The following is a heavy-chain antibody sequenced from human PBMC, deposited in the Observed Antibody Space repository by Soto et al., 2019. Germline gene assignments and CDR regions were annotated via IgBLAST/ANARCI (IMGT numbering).Heavy chain of an antibody. CDR3: ARLYRGAVDSIFDY. D-gene: IGHD2-15*01. V-gene: IGHV4-39*01. CDR1: GGSISSSSYY. J-gene: IGHJ4*02. CDR2: IYYSGST. Sequence: SETLSLTCTVSGGSISSSSYYWGWIRQPPGKGLEWIGSIYYSGSTYYNPSLKSRVTISVDTSKNQFSLKLSSVTAADTAVYYCARLYRGAVDSIFDYWGQGTLVTVSS.